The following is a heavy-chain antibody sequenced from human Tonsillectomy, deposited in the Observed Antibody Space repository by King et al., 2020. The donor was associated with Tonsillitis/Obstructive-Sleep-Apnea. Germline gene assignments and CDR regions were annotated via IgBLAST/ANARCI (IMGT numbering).Heavy chain of an antibody. CDR1: GFTFSSYS. J-gene: IGHJ3*02. V-gene: IGHV3-48*02. CDR2: IRSSSDTI. Sequence: VQLVESGGGLVQPGGSLRLSCAASGFTFSSYSMNWVRQAPGRGLEWVSHIRSSSDTICYADSVKGRFTISRDNAKRSLYLQMNSLRDEDTAVYYCVRDDSWAFDIWGQGTMVTVSS. CDR3: VRDDSWAFDI. D-gene: IGHD3/OR15-3a*01.